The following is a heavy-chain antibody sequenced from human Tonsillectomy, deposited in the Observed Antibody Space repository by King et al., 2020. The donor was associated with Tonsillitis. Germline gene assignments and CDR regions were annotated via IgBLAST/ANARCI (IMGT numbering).Heavy chain of an antibody. Sequence: LQLQESGPGLVKPSETLSLTCTVSGGSISSSSYYWGWIRQPPGKGLEWIGSIYYSGSSYHNPSLKSRVTISVDTSKNQFSLKLSSVTAADTAVYYCARHSPPRETYYYDSSGYSDGGYFDYWGQGTLVTVSS. CDR2: IYYSGSS. CDR3: ARHSPPRETYYYDSSGYSDGGYFDY. D-gene: IGHD3-22*01. J-gene: IGHJ4*02. CDR1: GGSISSSSYY. V-gene: IGHV4-39*07.